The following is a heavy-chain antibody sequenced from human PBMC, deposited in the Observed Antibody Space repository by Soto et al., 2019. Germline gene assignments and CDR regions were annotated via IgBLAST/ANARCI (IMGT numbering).Heavy chain of an antibody. D-gene: IGHD6-6*01. V-gene: IGHV4-34*01. CDR3: ARNWIAARQRFWYLDL. J-gene: IGHJ2*01. CDR2: INHSGST. Sequence: QVQLQQWGAGLLKPSETLSLTCAVYGGSFSGYYWSWIRQPPGKGLEWIGEINHSGSTNYNPSLKSRVTISVDTYKNQFPLKLSSVTATDTAVYYCARNWIAARQRFWYLDLWGRGTLVTVSS. CDR1: GGSFSGYY.